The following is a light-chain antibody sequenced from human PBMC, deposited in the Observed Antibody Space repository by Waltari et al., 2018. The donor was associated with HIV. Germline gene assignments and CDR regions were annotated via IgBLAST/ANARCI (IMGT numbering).Light chain of an antibody. J-gene: IGKJ2*03. CDR3: QQYDNLPRSS. CDR1: QDISNY. CDR2: DAS. V-gene: IGKV1-33*01. Sequence: DIQMTQSPSSLSASVGDRVTITCQASQDISNYLNWYQQKTGKAPKLLIYDASNLETGVPSRFSGSGSGTDFTFTISSLQPEDIATYYCQQYDNLPRSSFGQGTKLEIK.